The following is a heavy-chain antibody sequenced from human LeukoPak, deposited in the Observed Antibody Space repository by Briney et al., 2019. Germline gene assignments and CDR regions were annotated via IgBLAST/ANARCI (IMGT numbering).Heavy chain of an antibody. CDR3: ARDLGGYPFFMDV. V-gene: IGHV4-39*07. Sequence: ASETLSLTCSVSGGSIRSGRHHWAWVRQPPGKGLEFIGSLDESGRPYYNAPLKSRVTISEDSSGKQFSLNLSSVTAADTAVYFCARDLGGYPFFMDVWGRGTTVIVSS. J-gene: IGHJ6*03. CDR2: LDESGRP. CDR1: GGSIRSGRHH. D-gene: IGHD2-15*01.